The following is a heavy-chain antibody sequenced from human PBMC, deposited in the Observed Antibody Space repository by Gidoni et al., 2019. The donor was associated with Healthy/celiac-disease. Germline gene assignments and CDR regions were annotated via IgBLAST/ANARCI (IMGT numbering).Heavy chain of an antibody. CDR1: GRTFSSHA. J-gene: IGHJ5*02. CDR2: IITIFGKA. Sequence: QVQLVQSGAAVKKPGSSVKVSCTASGRTFSSHAIRSVRQAPGQGLEWLGGIITIFGKANYEQKFQGRVTITADESTSTAYMELSSLRSEDTAVYYCARGGGYYAENWFDPWGQGTLVTVSS. D-gene: IGHD3-3*01. CDR3: ARGGGYYAENWFDP. V-gene: IGHV1-69*01.